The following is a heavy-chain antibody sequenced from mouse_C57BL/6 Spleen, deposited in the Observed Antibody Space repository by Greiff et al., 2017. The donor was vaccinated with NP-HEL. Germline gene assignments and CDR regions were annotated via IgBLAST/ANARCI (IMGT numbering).Heavy chain of an antibody. D-gene: IGHD4-1*01. CDR2: INPGSGGN. CDR3: ARTGTYYFDY. J-gene: IGHJ2*01. V-gene: IGHV1-54*01. Sequence: QVQLKQSGAELVRPGPSVKVSCKASGYAFTNYLIEWVKQRTGQGLAWIGVINPGSGGNNYNEKVKGKATLTADKSSSTAYMQLSSLTSEASAVYFWARTGTYYFDYWGQGPTLTVSS. CDR1: GYAFTNYL.